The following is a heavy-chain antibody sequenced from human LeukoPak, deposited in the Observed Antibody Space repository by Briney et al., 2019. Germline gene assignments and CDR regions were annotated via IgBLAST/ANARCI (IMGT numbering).Heavy chain of an antibody. Sequence: GGTLRLSCAASGFTFSSYWMHWARQAPGKGLVWVSRINSDGSGQGYADSVKGRFTISRDNSKNTLYLQMNSLRPEDTAMYYCAKGDPYGSGTYPVDYWGHGTLVTVSS. J-gene: IGHJ4*01. CDR2: INSDGSGQ. V-gene: IGHV3-74*01. CDR3: AKGDPYGSGTYPVDY. D-gene: IGHD3-10*01. CDR1: GFTFSSYW.